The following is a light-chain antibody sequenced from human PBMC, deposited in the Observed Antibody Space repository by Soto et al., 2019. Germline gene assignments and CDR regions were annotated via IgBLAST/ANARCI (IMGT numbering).Light chain of an antibody. CDR3: QAWDSSTPYV. CDR2: QDS. J-gene: IGLJ1*01. Sequence: SYELTQPPSVSVSPGQTASITCSGVKLGDKYACWYQQKPGQSPVLVIYQDSKRPSGIPERFSGSNSGNTATLTISGTQAMDEADYYCQAWDSSTPYVFGTRTKLTVL. CDR1: KLGDKY. V-gene: IGLV3-1*01.